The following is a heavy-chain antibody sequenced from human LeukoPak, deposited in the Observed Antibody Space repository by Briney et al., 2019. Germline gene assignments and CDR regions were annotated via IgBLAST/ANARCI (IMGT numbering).Heavy chain of an antibody. CDR2: FDPEDGET. V-gene: IGHV1-24*01. D-gene: IGHD5-12*01. Sequence: ASVKVSCKVSGYTLTELSMHWVRQAPGKGLEWMGGFDPEDGETIYAQKFQGRVTMTEDTSTDTAYMELSSLRPEDTAVYYCATALLAQDYCYGMDVWGQGTTVTVSS. CDR3: ATALLAQDYCYGMDV. J-gene: IGHJ6*02. CDR1: GYTLTELS.